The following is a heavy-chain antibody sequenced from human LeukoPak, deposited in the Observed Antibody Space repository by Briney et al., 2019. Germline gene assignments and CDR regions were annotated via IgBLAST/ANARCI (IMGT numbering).Heavy chain of an antibody. CDR2: IKQDGSEK. V-gene: IGHV3-7*01. J-gene: IGHJ4*02. Sequence: GGSLRLSCAASGFTFSSYWMSWVRQAPGKGLEWVANIKQDGSEKYYVDSVKGRLTISRDNAKNSLYLQMNSLRAEDTAVYYCARVRDDFWSTYFDYWGQGTLVTVSS. CDR1: GFTFSSYW. CDR3: ARVRDDFWSTYFDY. D-gene: IGHD3-3*01.